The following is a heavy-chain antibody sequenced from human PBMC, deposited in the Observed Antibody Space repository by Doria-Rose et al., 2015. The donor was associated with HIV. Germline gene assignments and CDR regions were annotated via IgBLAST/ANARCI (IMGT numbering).Heavy chain of an antibody. J-gene: IGHJ4*02. CDR1: GVSLSSPGMG. D-gene: IGHD6-13*01. Sequence: QESGPVLVKPTETLTLTCTVSGVSLSSPGMGVSWIRQPPGRALEWLANIFADDERSYKTSVKSRLTISRVSSKSQVVLTMTDMDPVDTATYYCARIKSSRWYHKYYFDFWGQGTLVIVSA. CDR2: IFADDER. V-gene: IGHV2-26*01. CDR3: ARIKSSRWYHKYYFDF.